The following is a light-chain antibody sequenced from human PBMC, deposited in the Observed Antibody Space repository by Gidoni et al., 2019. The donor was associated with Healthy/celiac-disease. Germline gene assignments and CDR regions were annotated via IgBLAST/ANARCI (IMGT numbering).Light chain of an antibody. J-gene: IGKJ1*01. CDR1: SY. CDR2: GAS. CDR3: QQYGSSGT. V-gene: IGKV3-20*01. Sequence: SYLAWYQQKPGQAPRLLIYGASSRATGIPDRFSGSGSGTDFTLAISRLEPEDFAVYYCQQYGSSGTFGQGTKVEIK.